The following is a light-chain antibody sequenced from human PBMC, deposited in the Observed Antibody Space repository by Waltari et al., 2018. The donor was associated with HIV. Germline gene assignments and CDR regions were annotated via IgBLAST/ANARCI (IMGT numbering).Light chain of an antibody. CDR1: SNYIGTYNF. Sequence: QSALTQPPSASGSPGQSVAISCTGSSNYIGTYNFVSWYQPHPGKAPKILIYDVTRRPPGIPDRFSGTKSVYTASLTVSDLQVEDEADYYCVSYTEKDTFLLFGGGTKLAV. J-gene: IGLJ2*01. V-gene: IGLV2-8*01. CDR2: DVT. CDR3: VSYTEKDTFLL.